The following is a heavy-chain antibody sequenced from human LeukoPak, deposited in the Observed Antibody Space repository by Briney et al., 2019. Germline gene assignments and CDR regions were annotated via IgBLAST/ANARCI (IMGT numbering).Heavy chain of an antibody. Sequence: PSETLSLTCAVYGGSFTGYYWSWIRQPPAKGLEWIGEIKYSGTTKYNPSLKNRATMSVDTSKNQFSLKLSSVTAADTAVYYCARVFIVVVPTPTYYFDYWGQGALVTVSS. CDR1: GGSFTGYY. CDR3: ARVFIVVVPTPTYYFDY. V-gene: IGHV4-34*01. CDR2: IKYSGTT. J-gene: IGHJ4*02. D-gene: IGHD2-2*01.